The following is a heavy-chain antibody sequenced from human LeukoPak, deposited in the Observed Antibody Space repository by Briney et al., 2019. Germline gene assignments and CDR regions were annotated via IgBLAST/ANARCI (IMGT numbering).Heavy chain of an antibody. CDR2: INHSGST. CDR1: GGSFSGYY. Sequence: SETLSLTCAVYGGSFSGYYWSWIRQSPGKGLEWIGEINHSGSTNYNPSLKSRVTISVDTSKNQFSLKLSSVTAADTAVYYCARAGVVAAAFDYWGQGTLVTVSS. J-gene: IGHJ4*02. D-gene: IGHD6-13*01. CDR3: ARAGVVAAAFDY. V-gene: IGHV4-34*01.